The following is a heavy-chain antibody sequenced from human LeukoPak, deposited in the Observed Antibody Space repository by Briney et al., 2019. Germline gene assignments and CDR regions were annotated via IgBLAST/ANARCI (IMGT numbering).Heavy chain of an antibody. J-gene: IGHJ3*02. CDR1: GGTFSSYA. Sequence: ASVKVACKASGGTFSSYAISWVRQAPGQGLEWMGGIIPIFGTANYAQKFQGRGTITTDESTSTAYMELSSLRSEDTAVYYCARGESLGTNAFDIWGQGTMVTVSS. CDR2: IIPIFGTA. V-gene: IGHV1-69*05. D-gene: IGHD1-1*01. CDR3: ARGESLGTNAFDI.